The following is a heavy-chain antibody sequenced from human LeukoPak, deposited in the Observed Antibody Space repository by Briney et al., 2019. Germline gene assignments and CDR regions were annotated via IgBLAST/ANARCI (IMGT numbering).Heavy chain of an antibody. CDR1: GGSISSSSYY. CDR3: AREYGDLDF. J-gene: IGHJ4*02. Sequence: SETLSLTCIVSGGSISSSSYYWGWIRQPAGKGLEWIGRIYNRGSTNYSRPLKGRVTMSVDTSKNQFSLKLTSVTAADTAVYYCAREYGDLDFWGQGTVVTVCS. D-gene: IGHD4-17*01. CDR2: IYNRGST. V-gene: IGHV4-61*02.